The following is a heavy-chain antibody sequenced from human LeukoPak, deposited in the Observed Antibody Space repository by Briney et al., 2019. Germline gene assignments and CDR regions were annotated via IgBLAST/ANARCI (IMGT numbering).Heavy chain of an antibody. J-gene: IGHJ6*02. CDR3: SLGQAHGMDV. V-gene: IGHV3-74*01. Sequence: GGSLRLFCAASGFTFSSYWMHWVRQAPGKGLMWVSRINSDGTSTSYADSVKGRFTISRDNAKNTLYLQMNSLRAEDTAVYYCSLGQAHGMDVWGQGTTVTVSS. D-gene: IGHD3-16*01. CDR2: INSDGTST. CDR1: GFTFSSYW.